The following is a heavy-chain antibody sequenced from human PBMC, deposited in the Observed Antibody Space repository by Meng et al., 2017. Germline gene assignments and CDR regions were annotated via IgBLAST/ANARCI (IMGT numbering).Heavy chain of an antibody. CDR2: IYYSGST. V-gene: IGHV4-31*01. Sequence: QVQLQASGPGLVKPPQNPALTCTASGASISSGGYYWSWIRQHPGKGLEWIGYIYYSGSTYYNPSLKSLVTISVDTSKNQFSLKLSSVTAADTAVYYCARSTVLRYFDWSDAFDIWGQGTMVTVSS. CDR1: GASISSGGYY. D-gene: IGHD3-9*01. J-gene: IGHJ3*02. CDR3: ARSTVLRYFDWSDAFDI.